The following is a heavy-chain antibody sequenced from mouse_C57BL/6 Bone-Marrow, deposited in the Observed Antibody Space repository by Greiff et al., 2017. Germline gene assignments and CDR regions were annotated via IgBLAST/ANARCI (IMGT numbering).Heavy chain of an antibody. D-gene: IGHD1-1*01. CDR3: ARVYYYGSSGGYFDV. CDR1: GYTFTDYY. J-gene: IGHJ1*03. V-gene: IGHV1-76*01. CDR2: IYPGSGNT. Sequence: QVQLQQSGAELVRPGASVKLSCKASGYTFTDYYINWVKQRPGQGLEWIARIYPGSGNTYYNEKFKGKATLTAEKSSSTAYMQLSSLTSEDSAVYFCARVYYYGSSGGYFDVWGTGTTVTVSS.